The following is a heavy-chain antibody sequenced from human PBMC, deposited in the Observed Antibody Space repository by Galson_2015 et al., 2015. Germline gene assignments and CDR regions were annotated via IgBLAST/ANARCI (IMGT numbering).Heavy chain of an antibody. CDR3: ARDALCSSTNCYAGY. Sequence: SLRLSCAASGFTFNFYSMNWVRQAPGKGLEWVSYISSSSSTLYYADSVKGRFTISRDNAKNSLYLQMNSLRDEDTAVYYCARDALCSSTNCYAGYWGQGALVTVSS. CDR1: GFTFNFYS. J-gene: IGHJ4*02. V-gene: IGHV3-48*02. D-gene: IGHD2-2*01. CDR2: ISSSSSTL.